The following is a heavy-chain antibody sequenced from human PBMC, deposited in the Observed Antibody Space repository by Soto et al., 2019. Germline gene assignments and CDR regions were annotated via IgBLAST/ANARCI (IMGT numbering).Heavy chain of an antibody. Sequence: GGSLRLSCAASGFTFSSYAMHWVRQAPGKGLEWVAVISYDGSNKYYADSVKGRFTISRDNSKNTLYLQMNSLRAEDTAVYYCARDGGYSGYEDWGYGMDVWGQGTTVTVSS. J-gene: IGHJ6*02. CDR3: ARDGGYSGYEDWGYGMDV. CDR2: ISYDGSNK. D-gene: IGHD5-12*01. V-gene: IGHV3-30-3*01. CDR1: GFTFSSYA.